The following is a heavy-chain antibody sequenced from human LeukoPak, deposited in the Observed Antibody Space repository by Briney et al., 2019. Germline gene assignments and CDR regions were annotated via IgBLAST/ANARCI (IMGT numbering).Heavy chain of an antibody. J-gene: IGHJ5*01. CDR2: IKSDESRT. D-gene: IGHD6-13*01. CDR1: GFTFSSYW. V-gene: IGHV3-74*01. CDR3: ARDRAGTGSGWFDP. Sequence: PGGSLRLSCAASGFTFSSYWMNWVRQAPGKGLVWVSRIKSDESRTSQADSVKGRFTISRDNAKNTLHLQMNSLRAEDTAVYYCARDRAGTGSGWFDPWGQGTLVTVSS.